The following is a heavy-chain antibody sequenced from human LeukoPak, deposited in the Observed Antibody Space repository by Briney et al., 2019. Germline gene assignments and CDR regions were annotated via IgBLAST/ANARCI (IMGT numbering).Heavy chain of an antibody. CDR3: ARVGYSSSSSFDP. V-gene: IGHV4-34*01. J-gene: IGHJ5*02. CDR2: INHSGST. D-gene: IGHD6-6*01. CDR1: GGSFSGYH. Sequence: PSETLSLTCAVYGGSFSGYHWSWIRQPPGKGLEWIGEINHSGSTNYNPSLKSRVTISVDTSKNQFSLKLSSVTAADTAVYYCARVGYSSSSSFDPWGQGTLVTVSS.